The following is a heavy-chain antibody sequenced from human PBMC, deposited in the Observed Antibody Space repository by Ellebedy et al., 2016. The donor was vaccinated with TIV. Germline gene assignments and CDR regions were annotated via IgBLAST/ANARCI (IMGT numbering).Heavy chain of an antibody. Sequence: GESLKISCVASGFTFDSYAMHWVRQAPGKGLEWVAVISHGGSSQYYADSVKGQFTVARDNANKSLHLQMNNLRGDDTAVYYCGRAREPGPFAYYYYGMDVWGQGTTVTVSS. D-gene: IGHD1-1*01. J-gene: IGHJ6*02. CDR3: GRAREPGPFAYYYYGMDV. V-gene: IGHV3-30-3*01. CDR2: ISHGGSSQ. CDR1: GFTFDSYA.